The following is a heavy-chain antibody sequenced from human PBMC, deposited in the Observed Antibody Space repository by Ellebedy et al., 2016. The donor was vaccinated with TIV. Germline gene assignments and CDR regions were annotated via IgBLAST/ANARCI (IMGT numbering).Heavy chain of an antibody. J-gene: IGHJ3*02. Sequence: GESLKISXAASGFTFSSYSMNWVRQAPGKGLEWVSSISSSSSYIYYADSVKGRFTISRDNAKNSLYLQMNSLRAEDTAVYYCARDRAFDIWGQGTMVTVSS. CDR1: GFTFSSYS. CDR3: ARDRAFDI. V-gene: IGHV3-21*01. CDR2: ISSSSSYI.